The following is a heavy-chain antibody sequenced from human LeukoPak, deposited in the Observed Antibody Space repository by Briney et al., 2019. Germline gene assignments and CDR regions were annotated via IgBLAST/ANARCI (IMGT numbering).Heavy chain of an antibody. D-gene: IGHD3-10*01. Sequence: GGSLRLSCAASGFTFSSYWMHWVRQAPGKGLVWVSRIKIDGSSTFYADSVKGRFTISRDNAKNTLYLQMTSLRAEDTAVYYCARSSNDAFDIWGQGTMVTVSS. CDR3: ARSSNDAFDI. V-gene: IGHV3-74*01. J-gene: IGHJ3*02. CDR1: GFTFSSYW. CDR2: IKIDGSST.